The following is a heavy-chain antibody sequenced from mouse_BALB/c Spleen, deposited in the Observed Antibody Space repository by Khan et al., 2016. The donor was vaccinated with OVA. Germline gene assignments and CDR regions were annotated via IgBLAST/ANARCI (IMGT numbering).Heavy chain of an antibody. D-gene: IGHD2-14*01. CDR1: GYAFSNYW. J-gene: IGHJ3*01. V-gene: IGHV1-80*01. CDR3: ERSGYAFFAY. Sequence: VQLVESGAELVRPGSSMKISCKASGYAFSNYWMNWVKQRPGQGLEWIGQIYPGDGNTNYNGKFKDKATLTADTSSSTAYMQLSSLTSADSAVLLCERSGYAFFAYWGQGTLVTVSA. CDR2: IYPGDGNT.